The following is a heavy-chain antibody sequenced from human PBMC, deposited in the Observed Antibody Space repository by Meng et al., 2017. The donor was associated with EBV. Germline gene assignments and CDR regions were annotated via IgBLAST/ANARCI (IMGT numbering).Heavy chain of an antibody. D-gene: IGHD3-22*01. J-gene: IGHJ4*02. CDR1: GYTFTSYY. V-gene: IGHV1-46*01. Sequence: QVKLVQSGAEVKKPGASVKVSCKASGYTFTSYYMHWVRQAPGQGLEWMGIINPSGGSTSYAQKFQGRVTMTRDASTSTVYMELSSLRSEDTAVYYCARGGITMIVPFWAGPGDYWGQGTLVTVSS. CDR3: ARGGITMIVPFWAGPGDY. CDR2: INPSGGST.